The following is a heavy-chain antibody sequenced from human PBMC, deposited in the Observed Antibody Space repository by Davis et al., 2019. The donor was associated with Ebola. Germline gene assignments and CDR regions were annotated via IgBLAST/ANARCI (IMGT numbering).Heavy chain of an antibody. CDR2: IKQDGSEK. D-gene: IGHD3-3*01. CDR1: GFTFSSDW. V-gene: IGHV3-7*03. J-gene: IGHJ5*02. CDR3: ARDPRSDFWSASNYFDP. Sequence: GESLKISCAASGFTFSSDWMFWVRQAPGKGLEWVANIKQDGSEKYSVDSVKGRFTISRDNAENSLYLQMNSLRAEDSAVYYCARDPRSDFWSASNYFDPWGQGTLVTVSS.